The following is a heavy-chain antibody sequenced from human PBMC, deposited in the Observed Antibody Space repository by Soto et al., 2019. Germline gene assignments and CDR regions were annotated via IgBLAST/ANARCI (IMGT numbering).Heavy chain of an antibody. CDR1: GVNFDDFA. J-gene: IGHJ4*02. V-gene: IGHV3-9*01. CDR3: ATGRYDFWSPYYFDS. CDR2: ITWNSRVL. Sequence: EVQLVESGGRLVQPGRSLRLSCVGTGVNFDDFAMHWVRQAQGKGLEWVSGITWNSRVLAYADSVKGRFTISRDNARNSLYLQMDSLRDEDTAVYYCATGRYDFWSPYYFDSWGKGTLVTVSS. D-gene: IGHD3-3*01.